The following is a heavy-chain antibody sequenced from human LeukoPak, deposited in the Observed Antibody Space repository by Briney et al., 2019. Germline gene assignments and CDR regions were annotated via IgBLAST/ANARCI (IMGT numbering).Heavy chain of an antibody. CDR2: IYYSGST. CDR3: ARDRGSGWLQLRYYFDY. Sequence: SETLSLTRTVSGGSISSYYWSWIQQPPGKGLEWIGYIYYSGSTNYNPSLKSRVTISVDTSKNQFSLKLSSVTAADTAVYYCARDRGSGWLQLRYYFDYWGQGTLVTVSS. J-gene: IGHJ4*02. D-gene: IGHD5-24*01. V-gene: IGHV4-59*12. CDR1: GGSISSYY.